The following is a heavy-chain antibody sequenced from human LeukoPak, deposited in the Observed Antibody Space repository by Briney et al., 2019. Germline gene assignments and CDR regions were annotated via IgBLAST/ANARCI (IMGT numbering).Heavy chain of an antibody. J-gene: IGHJ4*02. CDR1: GGSISSDY. Sequence: SETLSVTCTVSGGSISSDYWSWIRQPPGKGLEWIGYIYYSGSTNYNPSLKSRVTISVDTSKNQFSLKLSSVTAADTAVYYCARSGWYQYYFDYWGQGTLVTVSS. CDR2: IYYSGST. D-gene: IGHD6-19*01. CDR3: ARSGWYQYYFDY. V-gene: IGHV4-59*01.